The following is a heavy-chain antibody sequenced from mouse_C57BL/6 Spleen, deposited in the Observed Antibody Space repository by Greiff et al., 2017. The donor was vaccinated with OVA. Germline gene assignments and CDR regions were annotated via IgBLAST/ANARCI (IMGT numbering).Heavy chain of an antibody. D-gene: IGHD2-4*01. CDR2: ISDGGSYT. V-gene: IGHV5-4*01. J-gene: IGHJ2*01. CDR1: GFTFSSYA. CDR3: ERDDYDEGGLDY. Sequence: EVLLVESGAGLVKPGASLKLSCAASGFTFSSYAMSWVRQTPEKRLEWVATISDGGSYTYYPDNVKGRFTISRDNAKNNLYLQMSHLKSEDTAMYYCERDDYDEGGLDYWGQGTTLTVSS.